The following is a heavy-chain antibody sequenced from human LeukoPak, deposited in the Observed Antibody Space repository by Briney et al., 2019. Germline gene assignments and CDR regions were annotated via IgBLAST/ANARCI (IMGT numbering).Heavy chain of an antibody. CDR3: AGGRPHPPKGYFDY. CDR2: VSDSGST. V-gene: IGHV4-59*01. D-gene: IGHD3-10*01. J-gene: IGHJ4*02. CDR1: GGSISSYF. Sequence: SEPLSLPCTISGGSISSYFWTWIRQPPGKGLEWIGYVSDSGSTNYNPSLESRGTISVDTSKNHFSLKLSAVAAADTAFYFWAGGRPHPPKGYFDYWGQGTLVTVSS.